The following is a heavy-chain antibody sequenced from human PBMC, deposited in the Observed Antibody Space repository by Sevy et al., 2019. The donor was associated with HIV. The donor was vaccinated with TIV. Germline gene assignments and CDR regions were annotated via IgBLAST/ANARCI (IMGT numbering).Heavy chain of an antibody. CDR2: IYSSDRT. CDR3: ARDSVTYYYDSSGYYTSGYGMDV. J-gene: IGHJ6*02. D-gene: IGHD3-22*01. CDR1: GFTVSDNH. V-gene: IGHV3-53*01. Sequence: GGSLRLSCAASGFTVSDNHMNWVRQAPGKGLEWVSVIYSSDRTDYAYSVKGRFTVSRDNSKNTLYLQMNSLRAEDTAVYYCARDSVTYYYDSSGYYTSGYGMDVWGQGTTVTVSS.